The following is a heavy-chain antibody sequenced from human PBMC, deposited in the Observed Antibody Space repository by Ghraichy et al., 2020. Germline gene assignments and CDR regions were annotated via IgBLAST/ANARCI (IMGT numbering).Heavy chain of an antibody. V-gene: IGHV3-23*01. J-gene: IGHJ4*02. D-gene: IGHD2-2*01. CDR3: AKGPQYCSSTSCYADY. CDR1: GFTFSSYA. CDR2: ISGSGGST. Sequence: GGSLRLSCAASGFTFSSYAMSWVRQAPGKGLEWVSAISGSGGSTYYADSVKGRFTISRDNSKNTLYLQMNSLRAEDTAVYYCAKGPQYCSSTSCYADYWGQGTLVTVSS.